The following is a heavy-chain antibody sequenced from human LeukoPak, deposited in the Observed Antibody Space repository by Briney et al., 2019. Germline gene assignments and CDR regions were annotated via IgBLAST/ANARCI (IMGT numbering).Heavy chain of an antibody. CDR3: ARAPSGATLDY. CDR2: IKQDGSEK. D-gene: IGHD5-12*01. Sequence: GGSLRLSCAASGFTFSSYWMSWVRQAPGKGLEWVTNIKQDGSEKYYVDSVKGRFTISRDNAKNSLYLQMNSLRAEDTAVYYCARAPSGATLDYWGQGTLVTVSS. V-gene: IGHV3-7*04. CDR1: GFTFSSYW. J-gene: IGHJ4*02.